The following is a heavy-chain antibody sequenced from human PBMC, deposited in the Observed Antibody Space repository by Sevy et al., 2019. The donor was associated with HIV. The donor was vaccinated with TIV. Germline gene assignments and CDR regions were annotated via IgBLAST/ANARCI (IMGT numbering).Heavy chain of an antibody. CDR3: AREVGGDCSGGNCYWDY. V-gene: IGHV4-4*07. D-gene: IGHD2-15*01. Sequence: SETLSLTCSVSGGSMSSYYWNWIRQPAGKGLEWIGRIYTSGSTNYNPSLKSRVTMSVDTSKNQFSLKLSSVTAADTAVYYCAREVGGDCSGGNCYWDYWGQGTLVTVSS. J-gene: IGHJ4*02. CDR1: GGSMSSYY. CDR2: IYTSGST.